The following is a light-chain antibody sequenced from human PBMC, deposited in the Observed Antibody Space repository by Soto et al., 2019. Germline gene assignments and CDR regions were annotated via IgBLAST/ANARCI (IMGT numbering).Light chain of an antibody. CDR1: QSVSSSS. V-gene: IGKV3-20*01. CDR3: QQYGSSPQT. CDR2: DAS. J-gene: IGKJ2*01. Sequence: EIVLTQSPGTLSLSPGERATLSCRASQSVSSSSLGWYQQKPGQSPRLLIYDASSRATGIPDRFSGSGSGTDFTLTISRLEPEDSAVYYCQQYGSSPQTFGQGTKLEIK.